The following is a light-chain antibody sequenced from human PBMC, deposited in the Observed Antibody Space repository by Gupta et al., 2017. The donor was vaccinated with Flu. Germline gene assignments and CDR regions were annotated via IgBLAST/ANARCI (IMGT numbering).Light chain of an antibody. CDR3: VTWDDSVRAVA. V-gene: IGLV1-47*01. CDR2: RSN. J-gene: IGLJ2*01. Sequence: QSVLNQPPSASGTPGQRVTISCSGSGSNIGSNYVYWYQQFPGTAPKLLIYRSNQRPSGVPDRFSGSKSGTSASLAISGLRSEDESDYYCVTWDDSVRAVAFGGGTRLTVL. CDR1: GSNIGSNY.